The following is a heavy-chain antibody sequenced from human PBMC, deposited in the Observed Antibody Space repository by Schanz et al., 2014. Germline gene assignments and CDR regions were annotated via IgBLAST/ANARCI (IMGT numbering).Heavy chain of an antibody. CDR2: IRYDGINK. CDR1: GFTFTNAW. Sequence: VHLVESGGGLVKPGGSLRLSCAASGFTFTNAWMSWVRQAPGKGLVWVTYIRYDGINKYYADSVKGRFTVSRDNAKSTLFLQMDSLRPEDTAIYYCAKEWSPSFWGQGTLVTVSS. J-gene: IGHJ4*02. CDR3: AKEWSPSF. D-gene: IGHD1-26*01. V-gene: IGHV3-30*02.